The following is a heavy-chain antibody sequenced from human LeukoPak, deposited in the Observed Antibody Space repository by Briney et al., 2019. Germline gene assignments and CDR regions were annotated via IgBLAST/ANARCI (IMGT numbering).Heavy chain of an antibody. CDR3: ARGGNWNYEGYYFDY. D-gene: IGHD1-7*01. J-gene: IGHJ4*02. Sequence: ASVKVSCKASGYTFTSYDINWVRQATGQGLEWMGWMNPNSGNTGYAQKFQGRVTMTRNTSISTAYMELSSLRSEDTAVYHCARGGNWNYEGYYFDYWGQGTLVTVSS. CDR1: GYTFTSYD. CDR2: MNPNSGNT. V-gene: IGHV1-8*01.